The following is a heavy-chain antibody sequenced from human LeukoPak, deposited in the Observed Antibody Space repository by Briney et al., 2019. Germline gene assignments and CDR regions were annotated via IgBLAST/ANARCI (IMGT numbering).Heavy chain of an antibody. CDR1: GFTFSDYY. CDR3: ARDGGSYYFDY. V-gene: IGHV3-11*01. J-gene: IGHJ4*02. D-gene: IGHD1-26*01. Sequence: GGSLRLSCAASGFTFSDYYMSWIRQAPGKGLEWISYISNSGTTIYYADSVKGRFTISRDNTKNSLYLQMNGLRAEDTAVYYCARDGGSYYFDYWGQGTLVTVSS. CDR2: ISNSGTTI.